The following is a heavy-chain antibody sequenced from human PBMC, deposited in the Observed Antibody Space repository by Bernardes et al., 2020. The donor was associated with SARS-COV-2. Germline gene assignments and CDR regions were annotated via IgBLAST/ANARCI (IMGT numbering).Heavy chain of an antibody. CDR2: IYTSGRT. CDR3: ARRGAYVGMDV. V-gene: IGHV4-4*07. CDR1: GGSISAFY. J-gene: IGHJ6*02. D-gene: IGHD5-12*01. Sequence: SETLSLTCTVSGGSISAFYWSWIRQRAGKGLEWIGRIYTSGRTNYNPSLKSRVTMSVDTSNDQFSLRLSSVTAADTAMYYCARRGAYVGMDVWGHGTTVTVSS.